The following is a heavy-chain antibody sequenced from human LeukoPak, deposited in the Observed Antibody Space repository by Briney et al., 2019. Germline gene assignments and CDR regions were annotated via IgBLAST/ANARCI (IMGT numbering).Heavy chain of an antibody. CDR1: GGSFSGYY. D-gene: IGHD6-19*01. CDR3: AGTVAGFPPTG. V-gene: IGHV4-34*01. J-gene: IGHJ4*02. CDR2: INHSGST. Sequence: PSETLSLTCAVYGGSFSGYYWSWIRQPPGKGLEWIGEINHSGSTNYSPSLKSRVTISVDTSKNQFSLKLSSVTAADTAVYYCAGTVAGFPPTGWGQGTLVTVSS.